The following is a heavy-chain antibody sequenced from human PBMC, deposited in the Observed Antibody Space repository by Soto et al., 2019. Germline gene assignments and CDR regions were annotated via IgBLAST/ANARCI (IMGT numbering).Heavy chain of an antibody. CDR3: ARGEPMNDYGDPYYFDY. CDR1: GGTFSSYT. J-gene: IGHJ4*02. V-gene: IGHV1-69*02. CDR2: IIPILGIA. Sequence: QVQLVQSGAEVKKPGSSVKVSCKASGGTFSSYTISWVRQAPGQGLEWMGRIIPILGIANYAQKFQGRVTITADKSTSTAYMEISSLRSEDTAVYYWARGEPMNDYGDPYYFDYWGQRTLVTVSS. D-gene: IGHD4-17*01.